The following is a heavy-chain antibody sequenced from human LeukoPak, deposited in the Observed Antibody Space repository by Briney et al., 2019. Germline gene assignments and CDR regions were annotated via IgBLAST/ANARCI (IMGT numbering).Heavy chain of an antibody. Sequence: SETLSLTCVVYGGSFRGYYWTWLRQPPGKGLEWIGEINDGGRTEYNPSLKSRVTISVDTSKKQFSLKVTSVTAADTAVYYCAGFDWPRGGINYWGQGTLVTVSS. J-gene: IGHJ4*02. CDR3: AGFDWPRGGINY. V-gene: IGHV4-34*01. CDR1: GGSFRGYY. CDR2: INDGGRT. D-gene: IGHD3-9*01.